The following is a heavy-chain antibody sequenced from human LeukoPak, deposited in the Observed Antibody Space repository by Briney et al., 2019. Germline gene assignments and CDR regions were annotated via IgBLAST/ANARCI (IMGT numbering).Heavy chain of an antibody. CDR2: IYHSGST. J-gene: IGHJ4*02. Sequence: SETLSLTCAVSGGSISSSNWWSWVRQPPGKGLEWIGEIYHSGSTNYNPSLKSRVTISVDKSRNQFSLKLSSVTAADTAVYYCARRGGTYGSSLVRDPKEYYFDYWGQGTLVTVSS. CDR3: ARRGGTYGSSLVRDPKEYYFDY. V-gene: IGHV4-4*02. D-gene: IGHD6-13*01. CDR1: GGSISSSNW.